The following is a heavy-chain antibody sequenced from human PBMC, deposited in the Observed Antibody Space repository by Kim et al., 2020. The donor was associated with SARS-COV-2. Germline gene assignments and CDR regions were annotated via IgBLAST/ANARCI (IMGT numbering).Heavy chain of an antibody. Sequence: GGSLRLSCAASGFTFSSYWMHWVRQAPGKGLVWVSRINSDGSSTSYADSVKGRFTISRDNAKNTLYLQMNSLRAEDTAVYYCARGLLRPYYYYGMDVWGPGATVTVSS. CDR3: ARGLLRPYYYYGMDV. D-gene: IGHD6-6*01. V-gene: IGHV3-74*01. CDR1: GFTFSSYW. J-gene: IGHJ6*02. CDR2: INSDGSST.